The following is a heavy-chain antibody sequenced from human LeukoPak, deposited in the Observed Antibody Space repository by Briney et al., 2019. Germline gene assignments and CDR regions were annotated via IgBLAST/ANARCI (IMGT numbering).Heavy chain of an antibody. CDR2: IYSGGST. J-gene: IGHJ4*02. Sequence: GGSLRLSCAASGFTVSSNYMSWVRQAPGKGLERVSVIYSGGSTYYADSVKGRFTISRDNSKNTLYLQMNSLRAEDTAVYYCAKGWSKNYFDYWGQGTLVTVSS. CDR1: GFTVSSNY. CDR3: AKGWSKNYFDY. V-gene: IGHV3-53*01.